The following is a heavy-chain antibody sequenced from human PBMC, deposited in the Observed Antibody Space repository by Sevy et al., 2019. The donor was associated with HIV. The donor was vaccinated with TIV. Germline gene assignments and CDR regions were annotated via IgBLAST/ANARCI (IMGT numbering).Heavy chain of an antibody. V-gene: IGHV3-7*01. Sequence: GGSLRLSCAASGSTFNNSWMSWVRQTPGKGLEWVANIKHDGSAKHYVDSVKGRFNISRDNANNFLYLQMNSLRVEDKDVYYWATWGSGDWGQGTLVTVSS. CDR1: GSTFNNSW. D-gene: IGHD7-27*01. CDR2: IKHDGSAK. CDR3: ATWGSGD. J-gene: IGHJ4*02.